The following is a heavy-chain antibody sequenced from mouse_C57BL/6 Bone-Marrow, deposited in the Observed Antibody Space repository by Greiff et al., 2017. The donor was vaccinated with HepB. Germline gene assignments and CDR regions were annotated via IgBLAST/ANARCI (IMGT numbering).Heavy chain of an antibody. CDR1: GFTFSSYA. CDR3: AREGGKNAMDY. J-gene: IGHJ4*01. Sequence: EVMLVESGGGLVKPGGSLKLSCAASGFTFSSYAMSWVRQTPEKRLEWVATISDGGSYTYYPDNVKGRFTISRDNAKNNLYLQMSHLKSEDTAMYYCAREGGKNAMDYWGQGTSVTVSS. V-gene: IGHV5-4*01. CDR2: ISDGGSYT.